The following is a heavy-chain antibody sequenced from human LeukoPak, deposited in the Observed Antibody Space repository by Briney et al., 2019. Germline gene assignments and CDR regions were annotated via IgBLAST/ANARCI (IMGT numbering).Heavy chain of an antibody. CDR2: ISSSSSYI. Sequence: PGGSLRLSCAASGFTFSSYSMNWVRQAPGKGLEWVSSISSSSSYIYYADSVKGRFTISRDNAKNPLYLQMSSLRAEDTAVYYCARNQWLYPFDYWGQGTLVTVSS. V-gene: IGHV3-21*01. CDR3: ARNQWLYPFDY. J-gene: IGHJ4*02. CDR1: GFTFSSYS. D-gene: IGHD2-2*02.